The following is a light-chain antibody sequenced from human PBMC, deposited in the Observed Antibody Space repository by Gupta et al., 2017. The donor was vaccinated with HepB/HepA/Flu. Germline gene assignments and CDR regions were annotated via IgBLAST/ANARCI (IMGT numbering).Light chain of an antibody. J-gene: IGKJ3*01. CDR3: QQVNSYPFT. CDR1: QGIGSY. Sequence: SASVGDRVTITCRASQGIGSYLAWYQQKPGRAPQLLIYVASTLESGVPSRFSGSGSGTEFTLTINSLQPEDFATYYCQQVNSYPFTFGHGTKVEIK. V-gene: IGKV1-9*01. CDR2: VAS.